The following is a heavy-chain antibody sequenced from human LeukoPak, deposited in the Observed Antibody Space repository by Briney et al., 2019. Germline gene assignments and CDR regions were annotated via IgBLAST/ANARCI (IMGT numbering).Heavy chain of an antibody. CDR1: GGSVINTNW. D-gene: IGHD6-25*01. CDR2: VHLDGRT. Sequence: KTSETLSLTCGVSGGSVINTNWWTCVRQPPGKGLEWIGEVHLDGRTNYNPSLESRLTMSVDASENQVSLKLTSVTAADTAVYYCAREGGFYRPLDYSGQGTLVTVSS. J-gene: IGHJ4*02. V-gene: IGHV4-4*02. CDR3: AREGGFYRPLDY.